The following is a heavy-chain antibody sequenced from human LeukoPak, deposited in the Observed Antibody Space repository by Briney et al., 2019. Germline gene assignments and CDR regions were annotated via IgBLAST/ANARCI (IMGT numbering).Heavy chain of an antibody. CDR2: SSSSGSTI. V-gene: IGHV3-11*01. J-gene: IGHJ4*02. CDR3: AKRAAYYFDS. CDR1: GFTFSDRY. Sequence: GALRLSCAASGFTFSDRYMSWVRQTPGKGLEWVSYSSSSGSTIYYADSVKGRFTISRDNAKNSLYLQMNSLRAEDTAVYYCAKRAAYYFDSWGQGTLVTVSS.